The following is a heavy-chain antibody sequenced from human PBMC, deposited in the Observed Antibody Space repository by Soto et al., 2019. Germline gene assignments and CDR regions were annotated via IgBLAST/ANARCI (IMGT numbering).Heavy chain of an antibody. V-gene: IGHV5-10-1*01. CDR1: GYSFITYW. Sequence: GESLKISFKGSGYSFITYWITWVRQMPGKGLEWLGRIDPSDSYTKYSPSFQGHVTISADKSINTAYLQWSSLKAPDTAIYYCARQDRHDAFDIWGQGTMVTVSS. CDR2: IDPSDSYT. J-gene: IGHJ3*02. CDR3: ARQDRHDAFDI.